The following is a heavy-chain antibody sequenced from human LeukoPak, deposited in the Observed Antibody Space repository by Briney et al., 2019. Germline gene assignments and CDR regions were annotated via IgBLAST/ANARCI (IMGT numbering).Heavy chain of an antibody. J-gene: IGHJ6*03. CDR2: INHSGST. Sequence: PSETLSLTCAVYGGSFGGYYWSWIRQPPGKGLEWIGEINHSGSTNYNPSLKSRVTISVDTSKNQFSLKLSSVTAADTAVYYCARVQYCSSTSCKSGRDYYYYYMDVWGKGTTVTVSS. CDR3: ARVQYCSSTSCKSGRDYYYYYMDV. V-gene: IGHV4-34*01. D-gene: IGHD2-2*01. CDR1: GGSFGGYY.